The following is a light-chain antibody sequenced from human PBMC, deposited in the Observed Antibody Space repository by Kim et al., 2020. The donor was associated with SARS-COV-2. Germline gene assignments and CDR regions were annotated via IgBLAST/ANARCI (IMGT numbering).Light chain of an antibody. Sequence: CPGERATLSGRASQGVSSSLAWYQQKPGQGPRLLIYGASTRATGIPARFSGSGSGTEFTLTISSLQSEDFAVYYCQQYNSWPPLTFGGGTKVDIK. J-gene: IGKJ4*01. V-gene: IGKV3-15*01. CDR1: QGVSSS. CDR2: GAS. CDR3: QQYNSWPPLT.